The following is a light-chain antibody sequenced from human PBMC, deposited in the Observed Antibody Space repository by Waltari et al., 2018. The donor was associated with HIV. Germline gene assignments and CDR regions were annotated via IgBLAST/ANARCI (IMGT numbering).Light chain of an antibody. CDR1: SSDVGGYDY. CDR2: DVN. V-gene: IGLV2-14*03. CDR3: SSYSRTSGVV. Sequence: QSVLTQPASVSGSPGQSITMSCTGTSSDVGGYDYVSWYQQYPGKAPRLMIYDVNKRPSEVSDRFSGSKSGDTASLTISGLQTEDEAAYYCSSYSRTSGVVFGGGTTVTVL. J-gene: IGLJ2*01.